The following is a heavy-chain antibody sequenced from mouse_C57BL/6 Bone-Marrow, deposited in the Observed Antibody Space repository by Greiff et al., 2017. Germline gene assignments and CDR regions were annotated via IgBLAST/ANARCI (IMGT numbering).Heavy chain of an antibody. V-gene: IGHV1-55*01. CDR2: IYPTSGRT. Sequence: QVQLQQPGAELVKPGASVKMSCKASGYTFTSYWITWVKQRPGQGLEWIGDIYPTSGRTNYTEKFQGKAILTVDTSSNTAYMLLSSLTSEDSAVFYCARAGPLGRSLDYGGQGTTLTVSA. CDR3: ARAGPLGRSLDY. J-gene: IGHJ2*01. CDR1: GYTFTSYW. D-gene: IGHD4-1*01.